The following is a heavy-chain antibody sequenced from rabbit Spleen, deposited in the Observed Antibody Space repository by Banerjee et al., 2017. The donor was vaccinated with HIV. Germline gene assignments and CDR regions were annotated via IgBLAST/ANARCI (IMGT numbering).Heavy chain of an antibody. D-gene: IGHD1-1*01. Sequence: QQQLEESGGDLVKPGGTLTLTCTASGFTFSSYCMSWVRHPPGKGLVWIACIEGGWSGRPGYASWAKGRFTISKTSSTTVTLQMTSLTAADTATYFCARDGGGSSGWNFSLWGPGTLVTVS. V-gene: IGHV1S45*01. J-gene: IGHJ4*01. CDR1: GFTFSSYC. CDR3: ARDGGGSSGWNFSL. CDR2: IEGGWSGRP.